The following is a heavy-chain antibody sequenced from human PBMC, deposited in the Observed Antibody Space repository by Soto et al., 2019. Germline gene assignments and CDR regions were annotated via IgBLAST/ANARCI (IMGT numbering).Heavy chain of an antibody. V-gene: IGHV5-51*01. D-gene: IGHD3-3*01. J-gene: IGHJ4*02. CDR2: IYPSDSDT. Sequence: PGDSMKISCKGSGYNFAGYWIAWVRQMPGKGLELMGIIYPSDSDTRYRPSFQGQVTISADKSISSAYLQWSSLRASDTAMYYCARGGVSTRIFDHCGQGSPVTLSS. CDR3: ARGGVSTRIFDH. CDR1: GYNFAGYW.